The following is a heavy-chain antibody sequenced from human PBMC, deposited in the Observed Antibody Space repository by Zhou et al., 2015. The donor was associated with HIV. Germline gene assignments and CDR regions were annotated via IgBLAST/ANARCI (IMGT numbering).Heavy chain of an antibody. CDR3: ARGWGNSSWYERYYFDY. V-gene: IGHV1-69*01. D-gene: IGHD6-13*01. CDR1: GGTFSSYA. J-gene: IGHJ4*02. Sequence: QVQLVQSGAEVKKPGSSVKVSCKASGGTFSSYAISWVRQAPGQGLEWMGGIIPIFGTANYAQKFQGRVTITADESTSTAYMELSSLRSEDTAVYYCARGWGNSSWYERYYFDYWGQGNPGQPSPQ. CDR2: IIPIFGTA.